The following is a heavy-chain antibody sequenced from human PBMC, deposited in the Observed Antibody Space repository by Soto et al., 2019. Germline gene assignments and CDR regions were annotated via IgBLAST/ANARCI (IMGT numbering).Heavy chain of an antibody. Sequence: SETLSLTCNVSGASITSHYWTWIWQSPGKGLEWIGYMFYGGTANYSPSLRGRVTISLDTSKNQFSLKLSSVTAADTSVYYCARNRGYYVTDYWGQGTLVTVSS. J-gene: IGHJ4*02. V-gene: IGHV4-59*08. D-gene: IGHD1-26*01. CDR2: MFYGGTA. CDR3: ARNRGYYVTDY. CDR1: GASITSHY.